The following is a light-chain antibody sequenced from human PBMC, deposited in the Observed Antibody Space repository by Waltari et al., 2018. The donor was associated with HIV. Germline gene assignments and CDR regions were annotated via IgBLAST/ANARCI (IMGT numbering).Light chain of an antibody. CDR3: QQANSFPIT. CDR2: AAS. V-gene: IGKV1D-12*01. Sequence: DIQMTQSPSSVSASLGDRVTITCRAGQYISTWLAWYQQKPGKAPNLLIYAASRVQSGVPSRFSGRGSGTDFTLTISSLQPEDFATYYCQQANSFPITFGQGTRLEIK. J-gene: IGKJ5*01. CDR1: QYISTW.